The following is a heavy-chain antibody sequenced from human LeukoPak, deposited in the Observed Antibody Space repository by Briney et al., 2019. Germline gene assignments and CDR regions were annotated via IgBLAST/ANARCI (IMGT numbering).Heavy chain of an antibody. J-gene: IGHJ4*02. CDR2: LNEDGSEK. V-gene: IGHV3-7*01. D-gene: IGHD6-19*01. CDR1: GFNFRTKW. CDR3: ARGGAGYYFDS. Sequence: GGSLRLSCAASGFNFRTKWMSWVRQPPGKGLEWVANLNEDGSEKYYVDSLKGRFTITRDNAENSLYLHMSSLRAEDTAVYYCARGGAGYYFDSWGQGTLLTVSS.